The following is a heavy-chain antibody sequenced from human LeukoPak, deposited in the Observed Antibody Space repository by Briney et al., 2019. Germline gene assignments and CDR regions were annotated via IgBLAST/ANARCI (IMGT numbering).Heavy chain of an antibody. CDR2: INKSGGST. Sequence: HAGXXXRLXCAASGFTFSSCAMSWVRQAPGKXLXWVSIINKSGGSTYYADSVKGRFTISRDNSKNTLYLQMNSLRAEDTAVYYCARGGTMVRGVIRPFDYWGQGTLVTVSS. V-gene: IGHV3-23*01. CDR3: ARGGTMVRGVIRPFDY. CDR1: GFTFSSCA. J-gene: IGHJ4*02. D-gene: IGHD3-10*01.